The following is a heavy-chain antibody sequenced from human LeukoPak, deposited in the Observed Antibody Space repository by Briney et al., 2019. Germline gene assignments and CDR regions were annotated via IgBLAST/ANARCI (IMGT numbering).Heavy chain of an antibody. J-gene: IGHJ4*02. CDR1: GGSISLYY. D-gene: IGHD3-10*01. Sequence: PSETLSLTCTVSGGSISLYYWSWIRQPPGKGLEWFGYFYDTRSPKYNPSLERRVTISVDMSRNQFSLNLTSVTAADTAVYYCARGRGSLTYWGQGTLATVSS. CDR3: ARGRGSLTY. V-gene: IGHV4-59*01. CDR2: FYDTRSP.